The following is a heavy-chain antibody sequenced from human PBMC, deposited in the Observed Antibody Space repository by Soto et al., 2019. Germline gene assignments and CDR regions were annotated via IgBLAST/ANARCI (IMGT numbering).Heavy chain of an antibody. CDR3: ARGLDALMIVWFDP. Sequence: GASVKVSCKASVGTFSSYAISWVRQAPGQGLEWMGGIIPIFGTANYAQKFQGRVTITADESTSTAYMELSSLRSEDTAVYYCARGLDALMIVWFDPRGQGTLVTVSS. V-gene: IGHV1-69*13. D-gene: IGHD3-22*01. J-gene: IGHJ5*02. CDR2: IIPIFGTA. CDR1: VGTFSSYA.